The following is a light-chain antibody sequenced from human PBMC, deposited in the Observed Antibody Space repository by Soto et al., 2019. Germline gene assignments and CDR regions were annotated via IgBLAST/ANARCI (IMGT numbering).Light chain of an antibody. J-gene: IGLJ1*01. CDR3: SSYAGSNYPYV. V-gene: IGLV2-8*01. Sequence: QSVLTQPPSASGSPGQSVTISCTGTSGDVGAYDYVSWYQQHPGKAPKLLIYEVTKRPLGVPDRFSGSKSGNAASLTVSGPQAEDEADYYCSSYAGSNYPYVFGTGTKLTVL. CDR2: EVT. CDR1: SGDVGAYDY.